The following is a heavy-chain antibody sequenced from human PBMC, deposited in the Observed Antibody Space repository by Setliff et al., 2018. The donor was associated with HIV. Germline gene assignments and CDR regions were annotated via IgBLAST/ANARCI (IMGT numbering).Heavy chain of an antibody. CDR2: IYTSGST. V-gene: IGHV4-59*08. CDR1: GGSISSYY. CDR3: ARQVSIPGVAITPVDY. J-gene: IGHJ4*02. Sequence: SETLSLTCTVSGGSISSYYWSWIRQPPGKGLEWIGYIYTSGSTNYNPSLKSRVTISVDTSKSQFSLRLTSVTAADTAIYYCARQVSIPGVAITPVDYWGQGALVTVSS. D-gene: IGHD5-12*01.